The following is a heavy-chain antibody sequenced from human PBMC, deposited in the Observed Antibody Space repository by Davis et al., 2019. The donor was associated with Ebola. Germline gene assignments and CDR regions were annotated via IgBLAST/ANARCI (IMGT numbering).Heavy chain of an antibody. D-gene: IGHD1-7*01. CDR3: VRDNWNYLN. CDR2: INDNGDDT. CDR1: GFTFSSYS. Sequence: HTGGSLRLSCAASGFTFSSYSMNWVRQAPGKGLVWVSRINDNGDDTRYADSVKGRFTISRDNARNTLYLQVNSLRADDTAVYYCVRDNWNYLNWGQGTLVTVAS. J-gene: IGHJ4*02. V-gene: IGHV3-74*01.